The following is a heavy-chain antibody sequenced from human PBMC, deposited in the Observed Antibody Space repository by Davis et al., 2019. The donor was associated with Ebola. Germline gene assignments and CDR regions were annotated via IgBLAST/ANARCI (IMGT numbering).Heavy chain of an antibody. J-gene: IGHJ6*02. CDR1: GYTFTTYD. Sequence: AASVTASCKASGYTFTTYDIHWVRQATGQGLEWMGWMNPNSENTGYAQKFQGGVTMTRSTSISTAYMELSSLRSEDTAVYYCARGGYFDWLTRWHYYGMDVWGQGTTVTVSS. V-gene: IGHV1-8*01. CDR3: ARGGYFDWLTRWHYYGMDV. D-gene: IGHD3-9*01. CDR2: MNPNSENT.